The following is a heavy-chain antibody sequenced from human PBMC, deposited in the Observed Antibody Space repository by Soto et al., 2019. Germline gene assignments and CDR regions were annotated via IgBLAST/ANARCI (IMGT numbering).Heavy chain of an antibody. CDR2: FDPEDGET. J-gene: IGHJ4*02. Sequence: GALVKVSCKVSGYTLTELSMHWVRQAPGKGLEWMGGFDPEDGETIYAQKFQGRVTMTEDTSTDTAYMELSSLRSEDTAVYYCATLTGTTDYFDYWGQGTLVTVSS. CDR1: GYTLTELS. V-gene: IGHV1-24*01. D-gene: IGHD1-20*01. CDR3: ATLTGTTDYFDY.